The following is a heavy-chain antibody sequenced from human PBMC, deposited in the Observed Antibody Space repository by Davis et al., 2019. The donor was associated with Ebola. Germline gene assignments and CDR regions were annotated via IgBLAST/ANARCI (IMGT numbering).Heavy chain of an antibody. CDR1: GGSISNDY. CDR2: IYSSGST. Sequence: PSETLSLTCTVSGGSISNDYWSWIRQPAEKGLEWIGRIYSSGSTNYNPSLKSRVTMSVDTSRNQLSLKLTSVTAADTAVYYCARGVLLGDNRFDPWGQGTLVTVSS. J-gene: IGHJ5*02. CDR3: ARGVLLGDNRFDP. V-gene: IGHV4-4*07. D-gene: IGHD3-9*01.